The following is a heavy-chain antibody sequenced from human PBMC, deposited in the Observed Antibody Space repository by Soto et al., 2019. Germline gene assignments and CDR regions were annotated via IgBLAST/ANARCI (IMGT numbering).Heavy chain of an antibody. J-gene: IGHJ4*02. Sequence: EVQLVESGGGLIQPGGSLRLSCAASGFTVSSNYMSWVRQAPGKGLEWVSVIYSGGSTYYADSVKGRFTISRDNSKNTLDLQMSSLRAEDTAVYYCARGPPGWNDEPSNFDYWGQGTLVTVSS. CDR1: GFTVSSNY. CDR2: IYSGGST. V-gene: IGHV3-53*01. D-gene: IGHD1-1*01. CDR3: ARGPPGWNDEPSNFDY.